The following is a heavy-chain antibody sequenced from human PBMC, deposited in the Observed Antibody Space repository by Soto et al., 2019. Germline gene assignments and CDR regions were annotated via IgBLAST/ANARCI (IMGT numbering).Heavy chain of an antibody. J-gene: IGHJ4*01. Sequence: PSGALSPPPPFPGGPSIGSNWGWIRQPPGKGLEWIGYIYYSGSTNYNPSLKSRVTISVDMSKNQFSLKLSSVTAADTAVYFCARGPYKYDYWGQGTLVTVSS. D-gene: IGHD1-1*01. V-gene: IGHV4-59*01. CDR3: ARGPYKYDY. CDR1: GGPSIGSN. CDR2: IYYSGST.